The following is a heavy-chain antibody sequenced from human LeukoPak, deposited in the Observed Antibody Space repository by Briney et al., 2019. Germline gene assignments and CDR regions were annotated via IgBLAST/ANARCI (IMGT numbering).Heavy chain of an antibody. Sequence: ASVKVSCKVSGYTLTELSVHWVRQAPGKGLEWMGGFDPEDGETIYAQKFQGRVTMTEDTSTDTAYMELSSLRSEDTAVYYCATVPLSGSYSDWFDPWGQGTLVTVSS. J-gene: IGHJ5*02. CDR1: GYTLTELS. V-gene: IGHV1-24*01. D-gene: IGHD1-26*01. CDR3: ATVPLSGSYSDWFDP. CDR2: FDPEDGET.